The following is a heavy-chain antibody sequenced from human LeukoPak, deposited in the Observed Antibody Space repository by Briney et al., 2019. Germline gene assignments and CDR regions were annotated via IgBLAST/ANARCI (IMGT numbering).Heavy chain of an antibody. CDR3: AELGITMIGGV. CDR1: GFTFSSYE. V-gene: IGHV3-48*03. Sequence: GGSLRLSCAASGFTFSSYEMNWVRLAPGKGLEWVSYISSSGSTIYYADSVQGRFTISRDNAKNSLYLQMNSLRAEDTAVYYCAELGITMIGGVWGKGTTVTISS. D-gene: IGHD3-10*02. J-gene: IGHJ6*04. CDR2: ISSSGSTI.